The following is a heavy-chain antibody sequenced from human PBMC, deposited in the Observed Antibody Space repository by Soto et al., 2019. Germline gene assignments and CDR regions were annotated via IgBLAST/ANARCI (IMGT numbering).Heavy chain of an antibody. Sequence: ASVKVSCKASGYTFTSYGISWVRQAPGQGLEWMGWISAYNSNTNYAQKLQGRVTMTTDTSTSTAYMKLRSLRSDDTAVYYCARKKTYYYDSSGYSAWGQGTMVTVAS. CDR2: ISAYNSNT. J-gene: IGHJ3*01. V-gene: IGHV1-18*01. D-gene: IGHD3-22*01. CDR1: GYTFTSYG. CDR3: ARKKTYYYDSSGYSA.